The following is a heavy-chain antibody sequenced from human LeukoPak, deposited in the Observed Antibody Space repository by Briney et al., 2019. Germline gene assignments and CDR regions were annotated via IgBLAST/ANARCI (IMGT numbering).Heavy chain of an antibody. J-gene: IGHJ4*02. D-gene: IGHD6-13*01. V-gene: IGHV3-23*01. CDR2: ISGSGGST. CDR3: AKDPGVSSSWAATPFDY. CDR1: GFTFGYYA. Sequence: GGSLRLSCAASGFTFGYYAMSWVRQAPGKGLEWVSAISGSGGSTYYADSVKGRFTITRDNSKNTLYLQMNSLRAEDTAVYYCAKDPGVSSSWAATPFDYWGQGTLVTVSS.